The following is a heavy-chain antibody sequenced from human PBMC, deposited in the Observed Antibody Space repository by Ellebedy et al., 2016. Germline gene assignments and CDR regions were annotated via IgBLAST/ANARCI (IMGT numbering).Heavy chain of an antibody. CDR1: GYTFNNYG. V-gene: IGHV1-18*01. J-gene: IGHJ5*01. Sequence: ASVKVSCKASGYTFNNYGISWVRQAPGQGLEWMGWINPYNGNTDYAPNLQGRVTLTTDTSTSTAYMEMGSLRSDDTAVYYCARETMVRGEYWFDSWGQGTLVTVSS. D-gene: IGHD3-10*01. CDR3: ARETMVRGEYWFDS. CDR2: INPYNGNT.